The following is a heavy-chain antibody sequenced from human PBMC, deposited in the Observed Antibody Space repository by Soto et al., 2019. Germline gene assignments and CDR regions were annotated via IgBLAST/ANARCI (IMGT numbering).Heavy chain of an antibody. Sequence: QTLSLTCAISWGSVSSNTATWNWVRQSPSRGLEWLGRTYYRSNWNFDYALSVKSRITINPDTSKNQFSLQLNSLTPEDTAVYYCAGELDIHHGLGYWGPGTSVTVSS. J-gene: IGHJ4*02. CDR2: TYYRSNWNF. D-gene: IGHD3-3*02. V-gene: IGHV6-1*01. CDR1: WGSVSSNTAT. CDR3: AGELDIHHGLGY.